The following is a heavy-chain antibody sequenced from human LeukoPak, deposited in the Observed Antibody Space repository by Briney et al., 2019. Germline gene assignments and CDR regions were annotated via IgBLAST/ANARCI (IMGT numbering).Heavy chain of an antibody. CDR2: IYHSGST. D-gene: IGHD2-2*01. Sequence: SETLSLTCTVSGDSISNYYWSWIRQPPGKGLEWIGEIYHSGSTNYNPSLKSRVTISVDKSKNQFSLKLSSVTAADTAVYYCARKIVVVPAAIFDYWGQGTLVTVSS. CDR1: GDSISNYY. CDR3: ARKIVVVPAAIFDY. J-gene: IGHJ4*02. V-gene: IGHV4-59*12.